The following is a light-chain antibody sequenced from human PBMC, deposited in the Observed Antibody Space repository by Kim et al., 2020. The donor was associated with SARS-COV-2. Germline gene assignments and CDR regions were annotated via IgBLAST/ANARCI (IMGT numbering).Light chain of an antibody. J-gene: IGLJ1*01. CDR2: GVS. CDR3: SSYTSSSTNYV. CDR1: SSDVSGYKY. Sequence: TVSCTGSSSDVSGYKYVSCFQRHPGKAPKLMIYGVSNRPSGVFNRFSCSKSGTTASLTISGLQAEDEADYYCSSYTSSSTNYVFGTGTKVTVL. V-gene: IGLV2-14*03.